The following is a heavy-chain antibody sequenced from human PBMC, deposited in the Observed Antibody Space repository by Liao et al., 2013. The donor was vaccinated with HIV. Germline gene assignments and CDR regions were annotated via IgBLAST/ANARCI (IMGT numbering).Heavy chain of an antibody. D-gene: IGHD3-3*01. CDR2: IYTSGST. CDR1: GGSISSGSYY. J-gene: IGHJ3*02. V-gene: IGHV4-61*02. Sequence: QVQLQESGPGLVKPSQTLSLTCTVSGGSISSGSYYWSWIRQPAGKGLEWIGRIYTSGSTNYNPSLKSRVTMSVDTSKNQFSLKLSSVTAADTAVYYCARDTPFFGVVILDAFDIWGQGTMVTVSS. CDR3: ARDTPFFGVVILDAFDI.